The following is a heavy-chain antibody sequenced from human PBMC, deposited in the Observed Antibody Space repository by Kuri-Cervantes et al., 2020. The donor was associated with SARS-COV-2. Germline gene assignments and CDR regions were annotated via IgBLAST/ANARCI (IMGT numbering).Heavy chain of an antibody. Sequence: LRLSCPVSGGSISSGGYYWSWIRQPPGKGLEWIGYIYQSGSTYYNPSPKSRVTISVERSKNQFSLKLSSVTAADTAVYYRARAVTTYYYHYIDVWGKGTTVTVSS. CDR1: GGSISSGGYY. CDR3: ARAVTTYYYHYIDV. D-gene: IGHD4-11*01. V-gene: IGHV4-30-2*01. J-gene: IGHJ6*03. CDR2: IYQSGST.